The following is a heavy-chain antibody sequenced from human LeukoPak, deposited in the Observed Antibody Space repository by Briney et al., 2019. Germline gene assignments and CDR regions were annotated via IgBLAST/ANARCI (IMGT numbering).Heavy chain of an antibody. CDR2: ISGAGDTT. V-gene: IGHV3-23*01. D-gene: IGHD2-15*01. J-gene: IGHJ4*01. CDR3: SPHSDYHSGAQYPYFFQF. CDR1: ILALTVYA. Sequence: PGGSLRLSCVTSILALTVYAISCGRQAPGERLEWVSSISGAGDTTHYADSVKGRFTMSRDNTNNTIYLQMNSLRSVDPRIYHFSPHSDYHSGAQYPYFFQFWGHGTLVTVSS.